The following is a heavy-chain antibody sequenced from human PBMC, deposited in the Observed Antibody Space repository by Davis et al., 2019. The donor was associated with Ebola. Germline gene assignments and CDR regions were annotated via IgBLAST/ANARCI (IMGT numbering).Heavy chain of an antibody. CDR1: GFTFSSYS. CDR2: IKSKSAGGTT. V-gene: IGHV3-15*01. CDR3: TTDRGIAVRPLFDC. D-gene: IGHD6-19*01. J-gene: IGHJ4*02. Sequence: GGSLRLSCGASGFTFSSYSMNWVRQAPGKGLEWVGRIKSKSAGGTTDHAPPVRGRFIISRDESRNTLYLQMTSLRTEDTAVYFCTTDRGIAVRPLFDCWGQGTLVTVSS.